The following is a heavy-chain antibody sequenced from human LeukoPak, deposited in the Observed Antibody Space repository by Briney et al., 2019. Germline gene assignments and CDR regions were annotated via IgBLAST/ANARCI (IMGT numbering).Heavy chain of an antibody. CDR2: INHSGST. CDR1: GGSFSGYY. CDR3: ARGPPRNYYGSGSPKDY. V-gene: IGHV4-34*01. J-gene: IGHJ4*02. Sequence: SETLSLTCAGYGGSFSGYYWSWIRQPPGKGLEWIGEINHSGSTNYNPSLKSRVTISVDTSKNQFSLKLSSVTAADTAVYYCARGPPRNYYGSGSPKDYWGQGTLVTVSS. D-gene: IGHD3-10*01.